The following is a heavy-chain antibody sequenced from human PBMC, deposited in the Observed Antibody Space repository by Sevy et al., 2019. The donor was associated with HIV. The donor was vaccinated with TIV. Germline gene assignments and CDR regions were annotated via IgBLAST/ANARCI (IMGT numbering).Heavy chain of an antibody. J-gene: IGHJ6*02. CDR2: IYYSGST. CDR1: GGSISSSSYY. Sequence: ETLSLTCTVSGGSISSSSYYWGWIRQPPGKGLEWIGSIYYSGSTYYNPSLKSRVTISVDTSKNQFSLKLSSVTAADTAVYYCARYSSSRYRGYYYGMDVWGQGTTVTVSS. CDR3: ARYSSSRYRGYYYGMDV. D-gene: IGHD6-13*01. V-gene: IGHV4-39*01.